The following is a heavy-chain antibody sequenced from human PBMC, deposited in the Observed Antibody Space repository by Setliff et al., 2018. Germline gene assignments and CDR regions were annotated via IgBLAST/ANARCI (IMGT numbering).Heavy chain of an antibody. V-gene: IGHV3-7*03. CDR1: GFTFSNYW. J-gene: IGHJ4*02. CDR2: IKQDGSEK. D-gene: IGHD3-10*01. Sequence: LRLSCAASGFTFSNYWTNWVRQAPGKGLEWVANIKQDGSEKSYVDSVKGRFTISRDNARNSLYLQMNSLRAEDTAVYYCAREQFVGDYWGQGTLVTVSS. CDR3: AREQFVGDY.